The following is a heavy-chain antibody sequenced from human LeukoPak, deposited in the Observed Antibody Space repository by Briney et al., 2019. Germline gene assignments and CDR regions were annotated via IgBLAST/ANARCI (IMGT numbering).Heavy chain of an antibody. Sequence: EASVKVSCKASGYTFTGNHLHWVRQAPGQGLERMGWINPNNGGTSFAQNFQGRVTLTRDTSISTAYMELSTLRSDDTAVYYCARGAGPKAFDVWGQGTMVTVPT. CDR1: GYTFTGNH. V-gene: IGHV1-2*02. J-gene: IGHJ3*01. CDR2: INPNNGGT. CDR3: ARGAGPKAFDV.